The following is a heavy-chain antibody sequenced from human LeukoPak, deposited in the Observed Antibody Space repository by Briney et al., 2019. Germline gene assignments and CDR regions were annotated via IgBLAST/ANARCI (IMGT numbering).Heavy chain of an antibody. D-gene: IGHD4-11*01. CDR2: IKEDGSDK. CDR1: GFTFSTYW. V-gene: IGHV3-7*01. Sequence: GGSLRLSCAASGFTFSTYWPKWARQAPGEGLEWEARIKEDGSDKYYVDSVKGRFSISRDNAKNSLYLQMNSRRTEDTAVYYCAKGGHYNFDYWGQGTLVTVSS. J-gene: IGHJ4*02. CDR3: AKGGHYNFDY.